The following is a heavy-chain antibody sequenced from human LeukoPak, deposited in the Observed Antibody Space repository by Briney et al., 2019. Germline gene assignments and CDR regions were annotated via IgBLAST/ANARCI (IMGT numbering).Heavy chain of an antibody. CDR1: GFAFTAYG. CDR2: ISFDGSQK. V-gene: IGHV3-33*01. D-gene: IGHD2-2*01. Sequence: GGPLRLSCAASGFAFTAYGMHWVRQAPGKGLEWVALISFDGSQKYYADSVKGRFTISRDNSENTLYLQMNSLRAEDTAVYYCASAIRPTAADYYMDVWGKGTTVTVSS. CDR3: ASAIRPTAADYYMDV. J-gene: IGHJ6*03.